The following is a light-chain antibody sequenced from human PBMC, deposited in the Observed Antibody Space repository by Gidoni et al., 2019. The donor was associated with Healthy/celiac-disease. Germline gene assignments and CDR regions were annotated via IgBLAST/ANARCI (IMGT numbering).Light chain of an antibody. CDR2: YDS. V-gene: IGLV3-21*04. CDR3: QVWDSSSDHWV. CDR1: NIGSKS. J-gene: IGLJ3*02. Sequence: SYVLPQPPSVSVARGKTARITCGGNNIGSKSVHWYQLKPGQAPVLVIYYDSDRPSGIPERFSGSNSGNTATLTISRVEAGDEADYYCQVWDSSSDHWVFGGGTKLTVL.